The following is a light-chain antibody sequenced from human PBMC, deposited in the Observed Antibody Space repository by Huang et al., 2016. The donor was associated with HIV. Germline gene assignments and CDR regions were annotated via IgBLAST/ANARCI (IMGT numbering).Light chain of an antibody. Sequence: DIVMTLFPDSLTVSLGVRATINCKSSQSILHTSKNKNFVSWFQQKPGQPPKLLMHWASTRESGFPDRFSGSGSGPAFTLTNAGLQAEDVAVYYCQEYLSTPRTFGQGTRVEIK. J-gene: IGKJ1*01. CDR1: QSILHTSKNKNF. CDR3: QEYLSTPRT. V-gene: IGKV4-1*01. CDR2: WAS.